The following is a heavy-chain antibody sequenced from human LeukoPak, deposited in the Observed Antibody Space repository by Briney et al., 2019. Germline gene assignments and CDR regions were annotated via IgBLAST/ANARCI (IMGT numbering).Heavy chain of an antibody. CDR1: GYTFTVYN. CDR3: GRVIEEDDYDSSGYQY. V-gene: IGHV1-2*02. J-gene: IGHJ4*02. Sequence: ASVKVSCKASGYTFTVYNMRWVRQAPGQGLEWMGWINPNSGGTSYAQKFQGRVTMTRDTSISTAYMELRRLRSDDTGVYYCGRVIEEDDYDSSGYQYWGQGTLVTVSS. D-gene: IGHD3-22*01. CDR2: INPNSGGT.